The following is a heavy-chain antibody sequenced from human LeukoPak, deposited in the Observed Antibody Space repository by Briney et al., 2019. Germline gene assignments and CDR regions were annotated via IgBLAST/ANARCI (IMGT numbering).Heavy chain of an antibody. Sequence: SETLSLTCTVSGGSISSYYWSWIRQPAGKGLEWIGRIYTSGSTNYNPSLKSRVTMSVDTSKNQFSLKLRSVTAADTAVYYCARGYNWGSPTRNFYCLDVWGKGTTVTVSS. CDR2: IYTSGST. V-gene: IGHV4-4*07. D-gene: IGHD7-27*01. CDR1: GGSISSYY. J-gene: IGHJ6*03. CDR3: ARGYNWGSPTRNFYCLDV.